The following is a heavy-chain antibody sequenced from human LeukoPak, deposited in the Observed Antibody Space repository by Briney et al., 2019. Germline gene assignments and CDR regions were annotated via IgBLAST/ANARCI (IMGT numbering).Heavy chain of an antibody. CDR1: GGSISGTSYC. D-gene: IGHD5-18*01. V-gene: IGHV4-39*07. J-gene: IGHJ4*02. CDR3: ARLDTAMVRFDY. CDR2: HYHTGRI. Sequence: SETLSLTCSVSGGSISGTSYCWGWIRQPPGKGPEWIGSHYHTGRIYHNPSLNSRVTISVDTSKNQFSLKLSSVTDADTAVYYCARLDTAMVRFDYWGQGTLATVSS.